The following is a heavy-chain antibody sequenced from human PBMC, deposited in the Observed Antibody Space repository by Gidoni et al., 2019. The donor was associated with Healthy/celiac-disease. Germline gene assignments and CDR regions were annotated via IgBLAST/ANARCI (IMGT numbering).Heavy chain of an antibody. J-gene: IGHJ6*02. V-gene: IGHV3-21*01. CDR2: ISSSSSYI. CDR3: ARDAPATGRDTAMDALPSSYYGMDV. D-gene: IGHD5-18*01. Sequence: EVQLVESGGGLVKPGGSLRLSCAASGFTFSSYSMNWVRQPPGKGLEWVSSISSSSSYIYYADSVKGRFTISRDNAKNSLYLQMNSLRAEDTAVYYCARDAPATGRDTAMDALPSSYYGMDVWGQGTTVTVSS. CDR1: GFTFSSYS.